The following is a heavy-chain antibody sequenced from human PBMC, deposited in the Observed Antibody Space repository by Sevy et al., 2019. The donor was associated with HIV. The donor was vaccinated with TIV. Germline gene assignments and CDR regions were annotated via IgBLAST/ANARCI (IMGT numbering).Heavy chain of an antibody. CDR2: INPDSGGP. Sequence: ASVKVSSKASGYTFTCYYMHWVRQAPGQGLEWMGWINPDSGGPNYAPKIQGRVTLTRDTSISTAYMELSRLKSDDTAVYYCVRDDRDGYFDYWGQGTLVTVSS. CDR3: VRDDRDGYFDY. V-gene: IGHV1-2*02. J-gene: IGHJ4*02. CDR1: GYTFTCYY.